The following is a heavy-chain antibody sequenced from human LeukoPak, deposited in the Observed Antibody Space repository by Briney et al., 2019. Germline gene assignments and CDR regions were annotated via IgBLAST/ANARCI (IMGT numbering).Heavy chain of an antibody. V-gene: IGHV1-18*01. D-gene: IGHD3-22*01. Sequence: RASVKVSCKASGYNLISYGIIWVRQAPGQGLEWMEWISAYNVNTNYAQKFQGRVTMTTDTSTSTAYMELRSLKSDDTAVYFCARPYDTSGYYNYYFDYWGQGTLVTVSS. CDR1: GYNLISYG. J-gene: IGHJ4*02. CDR3: ARPYDTSGYYNYYFDY. CDR2: ISAYNVNT.